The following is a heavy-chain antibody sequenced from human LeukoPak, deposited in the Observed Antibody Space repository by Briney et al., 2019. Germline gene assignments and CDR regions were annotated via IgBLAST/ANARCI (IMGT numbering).Heavy chain of an antibody. J-gene: IGHJ4*02. Sequence: SETLSLTCTVSGGSISSSHYYWGWMRQPPGKGLECIGSIYYSGSTFYNPSLRSRVTISVDTSKHQFSLKLSSVTAADTAVYYCARSTTGIYSSTPLDYWGQGTLVTVSS. D-gene: IGHD6-13*01. CDR1: GGSISSSHYY. CDR3: ARSTTGIYSSTPLDY. V-gene: IGHV4-39*01. CDR2: IYYSGST.